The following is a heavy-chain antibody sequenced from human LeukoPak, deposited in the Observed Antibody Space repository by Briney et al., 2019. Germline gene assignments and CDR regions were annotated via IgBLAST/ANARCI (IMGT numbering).Heavy chain of an antibody. Sequence: QPGRSLRLSCAASGFTFSSYGMHWVRQAPGKGLEWVAVISYDGSNKYYADSVKGRFTISRDNSKNTLYLQMNSLRAEDTAVYYCAKDRRGYSYGYAFDYWGQGTLVTASS. V-gene: IGHV3-30*18. CDR2: ISYDGSNK. CDR3: AKDRRGYSYGYAFDY. D-gene: IGHD5-18*01. J-gene: IGHJ4*02. CDR1: GFTFSSYG.